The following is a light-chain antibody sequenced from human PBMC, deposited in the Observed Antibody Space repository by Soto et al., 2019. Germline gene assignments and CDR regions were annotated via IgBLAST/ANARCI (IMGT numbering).Light chain of an antibody. Sequence: QSALTQPRSVSGSPGQSVTISCTGTSSDVGRYDYVSWYQHHPGKAPQFMIYDVNKRPSGVPDRFSGSKSGSTASLTISGLQAEDEGDYYCCSYAGDYTLIFGGGTKLTVL. CDR1: SSDVGRYDY. CDR3: CSYAGDYTLI. V-gene: IGLV2-11*01. CDR2: DVN. J-gene: IGLJ2*01.